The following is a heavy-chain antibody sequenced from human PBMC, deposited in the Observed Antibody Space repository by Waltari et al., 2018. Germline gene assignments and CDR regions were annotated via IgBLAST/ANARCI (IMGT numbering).Heavy chain of an antibody. CDR3: AKDRPPYYYYMDV. CDR2: INPSGGST. J-gene: IGHJ6*03. CDR1: GYTFTSYY. V-gene: IGHV1-46*01. Sequence: QVQLVQSGAEVKKPGASVKVSCKASGYTFTSYYMHWVRQAPGQGLEWMGIINPSGGSTSYAQKFQGRVTMTRDTSTSTVYMELNSLRAEDTAVYYCAKDRPPYYYYMDVWGKGTTVTVSS.